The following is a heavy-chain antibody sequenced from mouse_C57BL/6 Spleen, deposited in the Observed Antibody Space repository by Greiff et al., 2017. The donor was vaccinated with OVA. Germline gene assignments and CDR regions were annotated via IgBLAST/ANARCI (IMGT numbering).Heavy chain of an antibody. Sequence: EVQLQQSGPELVKPGASVKISCKASGYTFTDYYMNWVKQSHGKSLEWIGDINPNNGGTSYNQKFKGKATLTVDKSSSTAYMELRSLTSEDSAVYYCARGPNYGSEDLDYWGQGTTLTVSS. CDR1: GYTFTDYY. V-gene: IGHV1-26*01. CDR3: ARGPNYGSEDLDY. J-gene: IGHJ2*01. CDR2: INPNNGGT. D-gene: IGHD1-1*01.